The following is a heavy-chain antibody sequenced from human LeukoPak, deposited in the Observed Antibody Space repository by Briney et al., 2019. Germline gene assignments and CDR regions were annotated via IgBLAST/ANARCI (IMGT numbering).Heavy chain of an antibody. J-gene: IGHJ4*02. CDR1: GFTFYSYW. V-gene: IGHV3-7*01. CDR3: ARDINGLDN. D-gene: IGHD3-10*01. CDR2: IKHDGSER. Sequence: GGSLRLSCAASGFTFYSYWMSWVRQAPGKGLEWVANIKHDGSERYYGESVKGRFSISRDNAKNSLYLQMNSLRAEDTALYYCARDINGLDNWGQGTLVTVSS.